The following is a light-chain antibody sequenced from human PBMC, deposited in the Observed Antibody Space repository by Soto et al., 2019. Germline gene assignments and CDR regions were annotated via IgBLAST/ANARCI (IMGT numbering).Light chain of an antibody. Sequence: DIQMTQSPSSLSASVGDRVTITCRASQDISNYLAWYQQKPGKAPKLLIYDASTLQSGVPSRFSGSGSGTDLTLTISSLQPDDVATYYCQKYNSAPVWFGQGTKVEIK. V-gene: IGKV1-27*01. J-gene: IGKJ1*01. CDR3: QKYNSAPVW. CDR2: DAS. CDR1: QDISNY.